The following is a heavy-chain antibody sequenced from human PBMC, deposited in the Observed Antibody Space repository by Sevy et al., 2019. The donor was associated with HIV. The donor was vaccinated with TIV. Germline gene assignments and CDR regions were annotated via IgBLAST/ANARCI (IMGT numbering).Heavy chain of an antibody. CDR2: ITWNRGNI. J-gene: IGHJ1*01. CDR1: GFTFDDYA. Sequence: GGSLRLSCAASGFTFDDYAMHWVRQAPGKGLEWVSSITWNRGNIHYADSVKGRFTISRDNAKNSLYLQMNSLRAEDTAFYYCAKDLYPPTTVVTGYFHHWGQGTLVTVSS. D-gene: IGHD2-21*02. V-gene: IGHV3-9*01. CDR3: AKDLYPPTTVVTGYFHH.